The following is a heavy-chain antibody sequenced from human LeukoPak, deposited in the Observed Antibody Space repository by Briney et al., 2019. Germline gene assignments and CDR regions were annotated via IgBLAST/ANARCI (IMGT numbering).Heavy chain of an antibody. CDR3: AREAWGECSGGSCDFDY. J-gene: IGHJ4*02. Sequence: SPSETLSLTCTVSGGSISSSSYYWGWIRQPPGKGLEWIGSIYYSGSTYYNPSLKSRVTMSVDTSKNQFSLKLSSVTAADTAVYYCAREAWGECSGGSCDFDYWGQGTLVTVSS. V-gene: IGHV4-39*07. CDR2: IYYSGST. CDR1: GGSISSSSYY. D-gene: IGHD2-15*01.